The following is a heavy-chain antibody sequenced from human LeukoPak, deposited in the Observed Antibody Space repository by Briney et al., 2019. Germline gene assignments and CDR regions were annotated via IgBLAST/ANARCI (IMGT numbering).Heavy chain of an antibody. D-gene: IGHD2-15*01. CDR1: GFTFSSYS. CDR2: ISSSSSYI. CDR3: ARTCRYCSGGSSTYYFDY. V-gene: IGHV3-21*01. J-gene: IGHJ4*02. Sequence: GGSLRLSCAASGFTFSSYSMNWVRQAPGKGLEWVSSISSSSSYIYYADSVKGRFTISRDNAKNSLYLQMNSLRAEDTAVYYCARTCRYCSGGSSTYYFDYWGQGTLVTVSS.